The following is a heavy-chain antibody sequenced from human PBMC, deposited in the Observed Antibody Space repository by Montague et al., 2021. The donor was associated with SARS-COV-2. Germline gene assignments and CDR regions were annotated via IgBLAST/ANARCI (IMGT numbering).Heavy chain of an antibody. CDR2: IYYSGST. J-gene: IGHJ2*01. CDR3: AGDRGRFWHFDL. CDR1: GGSISSYY. V-gene: IGHV4-59*01. Sequence: SETLSLTCTVSGGSISSYYWNWIRQSPGKGLEWIGYIYYSGSTKHNPSLKSRVTTSVDTSKSQMSLRLNSVTAADTAVYYCAGDRGRFWHFDLWGRGTLVTVSS. D-gene: IGHD5-12*01.